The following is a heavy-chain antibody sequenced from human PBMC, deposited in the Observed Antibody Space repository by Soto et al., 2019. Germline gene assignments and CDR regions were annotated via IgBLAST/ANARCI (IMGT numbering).Heavy chain of an antibody. CDR1: GFTFSSHA. D-gene: IGHD1-26*01. CDR2: ISGSGGST. J-gene: IGHJ4*02. Sequence: HPGGSLRLSSAASGFTFSSHAMNWVRQAPGKGLEWVSAISGSGGSTYYADSVKGRFTISRDKSQNILYLQMSSLRAEDTAVYYCAKGRYSGTYYSGYLGQGALVTV. V-gene: IGHV3-23*01. CDR3: AKGRYSGTYYSGY.